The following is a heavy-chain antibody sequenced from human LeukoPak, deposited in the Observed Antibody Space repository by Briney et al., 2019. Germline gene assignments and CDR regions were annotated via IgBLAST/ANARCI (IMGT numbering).Heavy chain of an antibody. D-gene: IGHD3-10*01. CDR1: GFTFGNYW. V-gene: IGHV3-74*01. CDR2: INSDGINT. CDR3: AKDRGSGSYRYYYYMDV. Sequence: GGSLRLSCAASGFTFGNYWMHWVRQAPGKGLVWVSRINSDGINTSYADSVKGRFTISRDNAKNSLYLQMNSLRAEDTAVYYCAKDRGSGSYRYYYYMDVWGKGTTVTVSS. J-gene: IGHJ6*03.